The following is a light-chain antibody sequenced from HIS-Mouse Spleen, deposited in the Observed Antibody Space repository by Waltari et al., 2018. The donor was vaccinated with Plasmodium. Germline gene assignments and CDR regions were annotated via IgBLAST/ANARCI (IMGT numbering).Light chain of an antibody. CDR3: GTWDSSLSAGVV. V-gene: IGLV1-51*01. CDR1: SSNLGNNY. Sequence: QSVLTQPPSVSAAPGQKVTISCSGSSSNLGNNYVSWYQQLPGTAPKLLIYYNNKRPSGIPDRFSGSKSGTSATLGITGLQTGDEADYYCGTWDSSLSAGVVFGGGTKLTVL. J-gene: IGLJ2*01. CDR2: YNN.